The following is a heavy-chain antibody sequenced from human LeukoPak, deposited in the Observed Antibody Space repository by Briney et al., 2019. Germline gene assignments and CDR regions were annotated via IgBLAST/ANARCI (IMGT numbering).Heavy chain of an antibody. J-gene: IGHJ3*02. CDR1: GFTFSNFD. Sequence: GGSLRLSCATSGFTFSNFDLHWVRQATGERLEWVSAIGTAGDTYYPDSVKGRFTISRDNAKNSFYLQMDNLRPGDTAVYYCSRGGAPAGYAYDIWGHGTVVTVSS. D-gene: IGHD6-13*01. CDR3: SRGGAPAGYAYDI. V-gene: IGHV3-13*01. CDR2: IGTAGDT.